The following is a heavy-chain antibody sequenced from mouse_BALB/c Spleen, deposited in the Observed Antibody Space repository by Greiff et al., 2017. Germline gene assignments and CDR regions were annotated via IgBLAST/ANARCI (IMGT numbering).Heavy chain of an antibody. V-gene: IGHV2-6-7*01. CDR3: AREGGTTVVATPFDY. CDR1: GFSLTGYG. D-gene: IGHD1-1*01. J-gene: IGHJ2*01. CDR2: IWGDGST. Sequence: VQLVESGPGLVAPSQSLSITCTVSGFSLTGYGVNWVRQPPGKGLEWLGMIWGDGSTDYNSALKSRLSISKDNSKSQVFLKMNSLQTDDTARYYCAREGGTTVVATPFDYWGQGTTLTVSS.